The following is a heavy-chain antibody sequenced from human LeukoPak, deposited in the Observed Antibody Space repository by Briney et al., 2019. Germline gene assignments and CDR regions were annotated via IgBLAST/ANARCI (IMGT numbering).Heavy chain of an antibody. J-gene: IGHJ4*02. CDR1: GFTFSSYA. CDR2: ISGSGGST. Sequence: QAGGPLRLSCAASGFTFSSYAMSWVRQAPGKGLEWVSAISGSGGSTYYADSVKGRFTISRDNSKNTLYLQMNSLRAEDTAVYYCRNYYGSGSAVYYFDYWGQGTLVTVSS. V-gene: IGHV3-23*01. D-gene: IGHD3-10*01. CDR3: RNYYGSGSAVYYFDY.